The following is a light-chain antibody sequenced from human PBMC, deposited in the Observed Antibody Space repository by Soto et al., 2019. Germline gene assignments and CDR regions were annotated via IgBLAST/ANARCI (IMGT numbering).Light chain of an antibody. J-gene: IGLJ1*01. CDR2: EVT. Sequence: QSALTQPASVSGSPGQSITIPCTGTSGDVGGYNLVSWYQQHPGKATKLMIYEVTERPSGVSNRFSGSKSGNTASLTISGLKPDDEADYYCCSYAGNSEVFGTGTKGTVL. V-gene: IGLV2-23*02. CDR3: CSYAGNSEV. CDR1: SGDVGGYNL.